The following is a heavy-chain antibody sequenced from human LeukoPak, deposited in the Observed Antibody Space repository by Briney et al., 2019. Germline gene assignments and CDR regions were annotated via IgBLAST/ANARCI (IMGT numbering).Heavy chain of an antibody. Sequence: SETLSLTCTVSGSSISSGGYYWSWIRQHPGKGLEWIGYIYYSGSTYYNPSLKSRVTISVDTSKNQFSLKLSSVTAADTAVYYCARGWAARSWFDPWGQGTLVTVSS. J-gene: IGHJ5*02. CDR1: GSSISSGGYY. CDR3: ARGWAARSWFDP. D-gene: IGHD5-24*01. CDR2: IYYSGST. V-gene: IGHV4-31*03.